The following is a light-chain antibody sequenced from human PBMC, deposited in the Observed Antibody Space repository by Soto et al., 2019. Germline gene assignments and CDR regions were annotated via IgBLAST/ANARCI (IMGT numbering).Light chain of an antibody. Sequence: PGERVTLSCRASQSVSSSYLTWHQQKPGQAPRLLIYDTSYRATGIPDRFSGSGSGTDFTLTISSLEPEDFAVYYCQQRSNWPTTCGQGTRLEIK. CDR3: QQRSNWPTT. CDR2: DTS. CDR1: QSVSSSY. J-gene: IGKJ5*01. V-gene: IGKV3D-20*02.